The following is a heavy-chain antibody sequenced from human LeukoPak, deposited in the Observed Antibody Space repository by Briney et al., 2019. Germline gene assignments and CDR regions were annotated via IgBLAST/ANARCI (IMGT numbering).Heavy chain of an antibody. V-gene: IGHV4-39*07. J-gene: IGHJ4*02. D-gene: IGHD3-3*01. CDR2: IFHSGST. CDR3: ARVATSFGGYYFDH. Sequence: SETLSLTCTVSVGSISSRSFYWGWIRQPPGQGLQWLGHIFHSGSTSYNSSFKSRVTILVATSMNQFFLEVNSVTAADTAMYYCARVATSFGGYYFDHWGQGILVTVSS. CDR1: VGSISSRSFY.